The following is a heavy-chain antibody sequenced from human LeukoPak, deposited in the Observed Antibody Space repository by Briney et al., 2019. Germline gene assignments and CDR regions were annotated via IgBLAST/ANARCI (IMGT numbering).Heavy chain of an antibody. CDR2: IYYSGIT. V-gene: IGHV4-31*03. D-gene: IGHD5-12*01. CDR3: ARYSGTERDFDY. CDR1: GGSISNDGYY. Sequence: PSETLSLTCTVSGGSISNDGYYWSWIRQHPGKGLEWIGYIYYSGITYYNPSLKSRVTISVDTSKNQFSLKLSSVTAADTALYYCARYSGTERDFDYWGQGTLVTVSS. J-gene: IGHJ4*02.